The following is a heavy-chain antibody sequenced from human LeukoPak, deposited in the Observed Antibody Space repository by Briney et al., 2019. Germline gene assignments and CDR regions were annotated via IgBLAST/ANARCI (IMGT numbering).Heavy chain of an antibody. V-gene: IGHV4-4*09. D-gene: IGHD2-2*01. CDR3: ASSVVPAAIGY. J-gene: IGHJ4*02. CDR2: IYTSEST. Sequence: SETLSLSCTVSGGSISSYYWSWIRQPPGKGLEWIGYIYTSESTNYNPSLKSRVTISVDTSKNQFSLKLSSVTAADTAVYYCASSVVPAAIGYWGQGTLVTVSS. CDR1: GGSISSYY.